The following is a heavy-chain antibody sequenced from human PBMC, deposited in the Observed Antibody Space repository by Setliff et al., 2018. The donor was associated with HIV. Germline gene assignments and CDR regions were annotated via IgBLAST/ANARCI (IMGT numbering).Heavy chain of an antibody. Sequence: TLSLTCTVSGGSISSGYYYWSWIRQHPGKGLEWIGYIYYSGNPFYNPSLRSRVTISLDTPKNQFSLKLSSVTAADTAVYYCARGFDYAQRPPLYYFDYWGQGTLVTVSS. J-gene: IGHJ4*02. CDR1: GGSISSGYYY. CDR3: ARGFDYAQRPPLYYFDY. CDR2: IYYSGNP. D-gene: IGHD2-2*01. V-gene: IGHV4-31*03.